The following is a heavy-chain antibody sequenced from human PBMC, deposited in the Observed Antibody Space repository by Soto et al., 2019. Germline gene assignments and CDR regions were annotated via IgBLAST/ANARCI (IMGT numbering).Heavy chain of an antibody. CDR2: IYPSDGST. CDR3: ARGGPEVATIGSFDY. Sequence: QVHLVQSGAEVKKPGASVKVSCQASGYTFINYFIYWVRQAPGQGLEWMGRIYPSDGSTFYAQNLQARVTVTRDTSTRIVNMEPSSLGSDDTAVYYCARGGPEVATIGSFDYWGQGTQVTVSS. V-gene: IGHV1-46*01. D-gene: IGHD5-12*01. J-gene: IGHJ4*02. CDR1: GYTFINYF.